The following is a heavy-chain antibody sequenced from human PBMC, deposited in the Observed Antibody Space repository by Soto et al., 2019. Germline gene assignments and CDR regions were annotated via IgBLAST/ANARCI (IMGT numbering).Heavy chain of an antibody. Sequence: SETLSLTCTVSGGSISSYYWSWIRQPPGKGLEWIGYIYYSGSTNYNPSLKSRVTISVDTSKNQFSLKLSSVTAADTAVYYCARDLGGYSHAADAVDIWGHGTMVTVSS. CDR2: IYYSGST. CDR1: GGSISSYY. CDR3: ARDLGGYSHAADAVDI. J-gene: IGHJ3*02. V-gene: IGHV4-59*01. D-gene: IGHD5-18*01.